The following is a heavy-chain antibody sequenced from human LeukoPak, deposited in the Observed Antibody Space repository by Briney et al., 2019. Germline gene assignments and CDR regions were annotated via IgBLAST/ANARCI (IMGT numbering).Heavy chain of an antibody. D-gene: IGHD1-14*01. CDR1: GFTFTSYN. Sequence: GGSLRLSCAASGFTFTSYNMNWVRQSPGKGLEWVSSISSSGAYIYHADSVKGRFTISRDNAKNSLYLQMNSLRAEDTAVYYCARAEAGPIDYWGQGTLVTVSS. CDR3: ARAEAGPIDY. CDR2: ISSSGAYI. J-gene: IGHJ4*02. V-gene: IGHV3-21*01.